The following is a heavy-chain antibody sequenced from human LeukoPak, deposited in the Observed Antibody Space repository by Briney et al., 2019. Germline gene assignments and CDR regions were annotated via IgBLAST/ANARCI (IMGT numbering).Heavy chain of an antibody. CDR3: ARVFSPAAGYQYFQH. V-gene: IGHV3-21*01. CDR1: GFTFSSYS. CDR2: ISSSSSYI. Sequence: PGGSLRLSCAASGFTFSSYSMNWVRQAPGKGLEWVSSISSSSSYIYYADSVKGRFTISRDNAKNSLYLQMNSLRAEDTAVYYCARVFSPAAGYQYFQHWGQGTLITVSS. D-gene: IGHD6-13*01. J-gene: IGHJ1*01.